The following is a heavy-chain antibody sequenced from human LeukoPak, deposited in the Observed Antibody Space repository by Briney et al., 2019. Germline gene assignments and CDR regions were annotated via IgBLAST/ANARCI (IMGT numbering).Heavy chain of an antibody. V-gene: IGHV3-23*01. D-gene: IGHD3-10*01. CDR1: GHSFSRYA. Sequence: GGSLRLSRVVPGHSFSRYAMSWATQAPGKGGQWVSAISGRGAYTKYADSVKGRFTISRDNSDNTLFLQLNSLRGEDTAVYYCAGGMGNTMVGGVVIGPSDYWGQGTLVTVSS. CDR2: ISGRGAYT. J-gene: IGHJ4*02. CDR3: AGGMGNTMVGGVVIGPSDY.